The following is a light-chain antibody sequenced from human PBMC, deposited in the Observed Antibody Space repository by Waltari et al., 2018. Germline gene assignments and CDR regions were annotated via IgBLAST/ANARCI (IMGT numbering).Light chain of an antibody. Sequence: QSALTQPPSASGSPGQSVTISCTGTSSDVGGYNYVSWYQQHPGKAPKLVIYGVSKRPAGVPVRFSGSKSGNTASLTVSGLQAEDEADYYCSSYAGSNNWVFGGGTKLTVL. V-gene: IGLV2-8*01. CDR2: GVS. CDR3: SSYAGSNNWV. CDR1: SSDVGGYNY. J-gene: IGLJ3*02.